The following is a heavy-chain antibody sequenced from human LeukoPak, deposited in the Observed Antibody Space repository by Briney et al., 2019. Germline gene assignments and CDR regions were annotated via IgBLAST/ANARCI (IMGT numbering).Heavy chain of an antibody. Sequence: GGSLRLSCAASGFTFSNYAIHWVRQAPGKGLEWVAIISYDDGSNKNYADSVKGRFTISRDNSKNTLYLQMNSLRAEDTSIYYCARQQLASYFFDYWGQGTLVTVSS. CDR3: ARQQLASYFFDY. D-gene: IGHD6-13*01. J-gene: IGHJ4*02. CDR2: ISYDDGSNK. V-gene: IGHV3-30-3*01. CDR1: GFTFSNYA.